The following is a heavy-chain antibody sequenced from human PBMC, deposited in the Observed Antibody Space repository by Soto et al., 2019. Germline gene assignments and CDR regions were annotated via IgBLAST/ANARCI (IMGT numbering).Heavy chain of an antibody. D-gene: IGHD6-19*01. J-gene: IGHJ4*02. Sequence: GASVKVSCKPSGYPFTSNRLSWVRRAPGQGLELMGWISPHNGNAKYAQKFQDRVTMTADTAASTVYMELRSLRSDDSAVFYCARDRSGWYDFWGQGTLVTV. CDR3: ARDRSGWYDF. V-gene: IGHV1-18*01. CDR1: GYPFTSNR. CDR2: ISPHNGNA.